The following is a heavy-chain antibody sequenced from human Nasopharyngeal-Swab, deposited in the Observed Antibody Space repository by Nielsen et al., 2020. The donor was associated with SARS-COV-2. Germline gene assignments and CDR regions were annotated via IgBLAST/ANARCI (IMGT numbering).Heavy chain of an antibody. D-gene: IGHD6-13*01. J-gene: IGHJ4*02. CDR3: ARMRYSSRWYRTQLYYFDY. CDR2: IYYSGST. V-gene: IGHV4-59*08. Sequence: SETLSLTCTLSGGSISSYYWSWIRQPAGKGLEWIGYIYYSGSTNYNPSLKSRVTISVDTSKNQFSLKLSSVTAADTAVYYCARMRYSSRWYRTQLYYFDYWGQGTLVTVSS. CDR1: GGSISSYY.